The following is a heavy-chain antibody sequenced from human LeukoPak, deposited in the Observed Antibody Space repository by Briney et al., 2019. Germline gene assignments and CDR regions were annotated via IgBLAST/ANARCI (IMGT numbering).Heavy chain of an antibody. D-gene: IGHD3-22*01. CDR2: ISSSGSI. CDR1: GFTFSNYE. CDR3: ASTNYYDSSGFSNWFDP. Sequence: GGSLRLSCAASGFTFSNYEMNWVRQAPGKGLEWVSYISSSGSIYYADSVKGRFTISRDNAKNSLYLQMNSLRAEDAAIYYCASTNYYDSSGFSNWFDPWGQGTLVTVSS. J-gene: IGHJ5*02. V-gene: IGHV3-48*03.